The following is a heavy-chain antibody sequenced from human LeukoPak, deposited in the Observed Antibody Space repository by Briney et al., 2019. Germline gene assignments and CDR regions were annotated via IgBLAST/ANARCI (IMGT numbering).Heavy chain of an antibody. CDR3: ARVNRDYGDYVDPTYDAFDI. Sequence: GASVKVSCKASGYTFTSYGISWVRQAPGQGLEWMGWISAYNGNTNYAQKLQGRVTMTTDTSTSTAYMELRSLRSDDTAVYYCARVNRDYGDYVDPTYDAFDIWGQGTMVTVSS. CDR2: ISAYNGNT. J-gene: IGHJ3*02. CDR1: GYTFTSYG. V-gene: IGHV1-18*01. D-gene: IGHD4-17*01.